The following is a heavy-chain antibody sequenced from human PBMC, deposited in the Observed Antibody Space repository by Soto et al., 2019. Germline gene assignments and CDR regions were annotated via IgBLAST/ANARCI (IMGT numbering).Heavy chain of an antibody. V-gene: IGHV1-69*01. CDR2: IIPIFGTA. D-gene: IGHD6-6*01. CDR1: VGTFSSYA. Sequence: QVQLVQSGAEVKKPGSSVKVSCQASVGTFSSYAISWVRQAPGQGLEWMGGIIPIFGTANYAQKFQGRVTITADESTSTAYMELSSLRSEDTAVYYCARAPSSSSLTLWYFDLWGRGTLVTVSS. CDR3: ARAPSSSSLTLWYFDL. J-gene: IGHJ2*01.